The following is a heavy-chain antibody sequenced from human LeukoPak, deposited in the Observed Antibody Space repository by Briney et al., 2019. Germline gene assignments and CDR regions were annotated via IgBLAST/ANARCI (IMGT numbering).Heavy chain of an antibody. CDR1: GFSFGVYA. D-gene: IGHD3-9*01. Sequence: GGCLSLSCTASGFSFGVYAVSWFRQAPGKGREWVGFIRSKSYGGTTEYAASVKGRFTISRDDSKTIAYLQMNSLKTEDTAVYYCTRGYDVLTGLSYFDYWGQGALVTVSS. V-gene: IGHV3-49*03. CDR2: IRSKSYGGTT. CDR3: TRGYDVLTGLSYFDY. J-gene: IGHJ4*02.